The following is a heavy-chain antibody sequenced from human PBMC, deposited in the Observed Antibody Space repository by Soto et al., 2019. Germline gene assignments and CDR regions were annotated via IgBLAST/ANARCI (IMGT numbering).Heavy chain of an antibody. V-gene: IGHV1-69*12. J-gene: IGHJ5*02. CDR1: GGTFSSYA. D-gene: IGHD3-22*01. CDR3: ARDRGPSSGYYPYWFDP. CDR2: IIPIFGTA. Sequence: QVQLVQSGAEVKKPGSSVKVSCKASGGTFSSYAITWVRQAPGPGLEWMGGIIPIFGTANYAQTFQGRVTITADESTSTAYIELSSLRSEDTAVYYCARDRGPSSGYYPYWFDPWGQGTLVTVSS.